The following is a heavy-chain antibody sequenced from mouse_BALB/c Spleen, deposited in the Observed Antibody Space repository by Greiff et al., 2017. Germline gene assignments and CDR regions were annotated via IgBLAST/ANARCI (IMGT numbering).Heavy chain of an antibody. Sequence: VQLQQSGAELAKPGASVKMSCKASGYTFTSYWMHWVKQRPGQGLEWIGYINPSTGYTKYNQKFKDKATLTADKSSSTAYMQLSSLTSEDSAVYYCASAPWFAYWGQGTLVTVSA. CDR1: GYTFTSYW. D-gene: IGHD3-1*01. CDR3: ASAPWFAY. V-gene: IGHV1-7*01. CDR2: INPSTGYT. J-gene: IGHJ3*01.